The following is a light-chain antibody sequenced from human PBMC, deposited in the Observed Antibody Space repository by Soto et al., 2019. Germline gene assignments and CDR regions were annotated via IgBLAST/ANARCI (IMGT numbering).Light chain of an antibody. CDR1: HSVSSN. CDR2: GAS. V-gene: IGKV3-15*01. CDR3: QHYHGWPIT. J-gene: IGKJ5*01. Sequence: EIVMTQSPATLSVSPGERATLSCRASHSVSSNFAWYQQKPGQAPRLLIYGASTRATGIPARFSGSGSGTEFTLTISSLQSEDFAVYYCQHYHGWPITFGQGTRLEIK.